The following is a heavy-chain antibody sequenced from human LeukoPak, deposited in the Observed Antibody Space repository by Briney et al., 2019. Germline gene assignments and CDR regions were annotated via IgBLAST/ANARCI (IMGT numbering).Heavy chain of an antibody. CDR1: GGSISSGGYS. Sequence: SETLSLTCAVSGGSISSGGYSWSWIRQPPGKGLEWIGYIYHSGSTYYNPSLKSRVTISVDRSKNQFSLKLSSVTAADTAVYYCATDTRGDGFGPCGHCSLVTVSS. J-gene: IGHJ5*02. V-gene: IGHV4-30-2*01. CDR3: ATDTRGDGFGP. CDR2: IYHSGST. D-gene: IGHD3-10*01.